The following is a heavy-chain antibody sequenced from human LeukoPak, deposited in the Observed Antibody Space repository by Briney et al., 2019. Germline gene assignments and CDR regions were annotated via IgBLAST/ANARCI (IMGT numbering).Heavy chain of an antibody. D-gene: IGHD3-22*01. CDR1: GGSISSSSYY. Sequence: SETLSLTCTVSGGSISSSSYYWGWIRQPPGKGLEWIGRIYTSGSTNYNPSLKSRVTMSVDTSKNQFSLKLSSVTAADTAVYYCACTKYYYDSSGYYTIDYWGQGTLVTVSS. CDR2: IYTSGST. J-gene: IGHJ4*02. CDR3: ACTKYYYDSSGYYTIDY. V-gene: IGHV4-39*07.